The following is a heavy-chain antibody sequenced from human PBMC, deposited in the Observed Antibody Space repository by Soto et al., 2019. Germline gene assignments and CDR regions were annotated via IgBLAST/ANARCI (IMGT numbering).Heavy chain of an antibody. CDR1: GDSFTKYT. D-gene: IGHD1-1*01. J-gene: IGHJ4*02. CDR2: IIPRFGTT. Sequence: QVQVVQSGAVVKKPGSSVRVSCKASGDSFTKYTVNWVRQAPRQGLEWMGGIIPRFGTTNYAPTLQDRVTITADASMNTVYMELSSLRSDDTALYYCARGRGLYNSGRSQLDSWGQGTLVTVSS. V-gene: IGHV1-69*01. CDR3: ARGRGLYNSGRSQLDS.